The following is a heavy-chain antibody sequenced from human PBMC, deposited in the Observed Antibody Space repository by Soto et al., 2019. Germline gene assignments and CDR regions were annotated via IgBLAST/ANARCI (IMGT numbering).Heavy chain of an antibody. CDR1: GFTFSIYE. Sequence: GGSLRLSCVGSGFTFSIYERNWVRQAPGKGLEWVSNIRSSGRSINYADSVKGRFTISRDNAKNSLYLQMNSLRAEDTAVYYCTRVRDSNDYWGQGILVTVSS. CDR2: IRSSGRSI. CDR3: TRVRDSNDY. D-gene: IGHD3-22*01. V-gene: IGHV3-48*03. J-gene: IGHJ4*02.